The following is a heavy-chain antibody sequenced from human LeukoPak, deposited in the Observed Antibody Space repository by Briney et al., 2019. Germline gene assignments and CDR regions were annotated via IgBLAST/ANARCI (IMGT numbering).Heavy chain of an antibody. CDR2: IYSGGST. CDR3: AKDYSGYGDLLFDY. J-gene: IGHJ4*02. Sequence: PGGSLRLSCAASGFTVSNNYMSWVRQAPGKGLEWVSLIYSGGSTYYADSVRGRFTISRDSSKNTLYLQLNSLRAEDTAVYYCAKDYSGYGDLLFDYWGQGTLVTVSS. V-gene: IGHV3-66*01. CDR1: GFTVSNNY. D-gene: IGHD4-17*01.